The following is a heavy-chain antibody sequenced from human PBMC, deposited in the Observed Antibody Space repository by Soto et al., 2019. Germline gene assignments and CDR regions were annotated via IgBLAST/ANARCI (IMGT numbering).Heavy chain of an antibody. CDR1: GYSFTNYG. Sequence: ASVKVSCKASGYSFTNYGISWLRQVPGQGLEWVGWISAHNGDTKYAQKFQDRVTMTTDTSTSTVYMDLKSLRSDDTAVYYCVRVTSVVSAALTTYDTWGQGSLVTVAS. CDR2: ISAHNGDT. CDR3: VRVTSVVSAALTTYDT. V-gene: IGHV1-18*04. J-gene: IGHJ5*02. D-gene: IGHD2-2*01.